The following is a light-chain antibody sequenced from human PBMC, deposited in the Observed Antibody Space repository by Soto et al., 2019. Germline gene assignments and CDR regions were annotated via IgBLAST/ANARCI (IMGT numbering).Light chain of an antibody. J-gene: IGLJ1*01. V-gene: IGLV2-14*01. CDR1: SSDVGGYNY. CDR2: EVS. Sequence: QSALTQPASVSGSPGQSITISCTGTSSDVGGYNYVSWYQQHPGKAPKLMIYEVSNRPSGVYNRFSGSKSDNTASLTISGIQAEDVADYYCSSYTSISTLYVFGTGTKVTVL. CDR3: SSYTSISTLYV.